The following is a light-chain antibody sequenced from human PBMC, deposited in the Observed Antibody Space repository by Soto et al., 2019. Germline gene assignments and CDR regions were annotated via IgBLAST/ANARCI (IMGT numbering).Light chain of an antibody. CDR2: GAS. CDR1: QSVSSSY. CDR3: QQYGSSP. J-gene: IGKJ4*01. V-gene: IGKV3-20*01. Sequence: EIVLTKSPGTLSLSPRERATLSCRASQSVSSSYLAWYQHKPGQAPRLLIYGASSRATGIPDRFSGSGSGTDFTLTISRLEPEDFAVYYCQQYGSSPFGGGTKVEIK.